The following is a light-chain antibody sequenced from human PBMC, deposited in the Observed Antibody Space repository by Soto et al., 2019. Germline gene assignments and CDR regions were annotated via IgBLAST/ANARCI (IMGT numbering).Light chain of an antibody. V-gene: IGKV3-20*01. CDR3: QQYGSSLRT. Sequence: TVLTQSPGTLSLSPGERAALSCRASQSVSTYLAWYQQKPGQAPRLLIYGASSRASGIPDRFIGSGSGTDFTLIISRLEPEDFAGYYCQQYGSSLRTFGQGTKVEIK. J-gene: IGKJ1*01. CDR1: QSVSTY. CDR2: GAS.